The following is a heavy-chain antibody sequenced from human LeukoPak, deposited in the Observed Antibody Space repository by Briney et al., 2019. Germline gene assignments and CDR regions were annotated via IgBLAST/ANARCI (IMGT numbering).Heavy chain of an antibody. CDR1: GFDFTSYV. J-gene: IGHJ4*02. D-gene: IGHD2-15*01. Sequence: PGGPLRLSCEVSGFDFTSYVMTWVRQAPGKGLEWVSSITAGSSYIDYTPSVEGRFTISRDNSKNSLFLHMNSLRAEDTALYYCARVGVSATNTPAFDYWGQGTLVTVSS. CDR2: ITAGSSYI. V-gene: IGHV3-21*01. CDR3: ARVGVSATNTPAFDY.